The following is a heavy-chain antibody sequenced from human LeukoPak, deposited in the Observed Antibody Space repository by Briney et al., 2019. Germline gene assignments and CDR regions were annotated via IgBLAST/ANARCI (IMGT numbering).Heavy chain of an antibody. CDR1: GFTFSSYG. Sequence: GGSLRLSCAASGFTFSSYGMHWVRQAPGKGLEWVAVISYDGSNKYYADSVKGRFTISRDNSKNTLYLQMNSLRAEDTAVYYCARDGGGGDYDSSGHQGYWGQGTLVTVSS. J-gene: IGHJ4*02. CDR2: ISYDGSNK. V-gene: IGHV3-30*03. D-gene: IGHD3-22*01. CDR3: ARDGGGGDYDSSGHQGY.